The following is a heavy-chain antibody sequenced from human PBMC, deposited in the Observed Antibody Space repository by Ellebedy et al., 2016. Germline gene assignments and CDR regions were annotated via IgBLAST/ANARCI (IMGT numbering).Heavy chain of an antibody. CDR2: IHPDGSDK. CDR1: GFFFRSYW. D-gene: IGHD3-10*01. CDR3: ARDEYFYGSGSFPPLLNYYGMDV. V-gene: IGHV3-7*04. J-gene: IGHJ6*02. Sequence: GGSLRLXXAASGFFFRSYWMSWVRQAPGKGLEWVANIHPDGSDKFYVDSVKGRFTISRDNDRHSLVLQMNSLRAEDTAVYYCARDEYFYGSGSFPPLLNYYGMDVWGQGTTVTVSS.